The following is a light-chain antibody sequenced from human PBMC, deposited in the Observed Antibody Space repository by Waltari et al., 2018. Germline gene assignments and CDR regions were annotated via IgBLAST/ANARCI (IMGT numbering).Light chain of an antibody. CDR3: QQYKTFPLT. J-gene: IGKJ4*01. CDR1: EDINTW. Sequence: DVQMTQSPSTLSASVGDRVTITCRASEDINTWLAWYQQKPGKAPKLLISDAASLKSGVPSRFSGSGSGTDFTLTISSLQPEDFASYYCQQYKTFPLTFGGGTKVEIK. CDR2: DAA. V-gene: IGKV1-5*01.